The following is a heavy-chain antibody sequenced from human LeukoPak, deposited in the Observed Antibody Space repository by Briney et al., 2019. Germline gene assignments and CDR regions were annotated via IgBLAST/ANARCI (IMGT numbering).Heavy chain of an antibody. CDR3: ASSGIAVAGPFDY. CDR2: ISSSSSYI. V-gene: IGHV3-21*01. CDR1: GFTFSNYA. Sequence: GGSLRLSCAASGFTFSNYAMSWVRQAPGKGLEWVSSISSSSSYIYYADSVKGRFTISRDNAKNSLYLQMNSLRAVDTAVYYCASSGIAVAGPFDYWGQGTLVTVSS. J-gene: IGHJ4*02. D-gene: IGHD6-19*01.